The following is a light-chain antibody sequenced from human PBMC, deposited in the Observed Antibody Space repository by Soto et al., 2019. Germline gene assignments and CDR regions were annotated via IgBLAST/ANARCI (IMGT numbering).Light chain of an antibody. V-gene: IGLV3-21*04. Sequence: SYELTQPPSVSVAPGKTARITCGGNNIGSKSVHWYQQKPGQAPVLVIYYDSDRPSGIPERFSGSNSGNTATLTISRVEAGDEADYYCQLWDSSSDRYVFGTGTKLTVL. J-gene: IGLJ1*01. CDR2: YDS. CDR1: NIGSKS. CDR3: QLWDSSSDRYV.